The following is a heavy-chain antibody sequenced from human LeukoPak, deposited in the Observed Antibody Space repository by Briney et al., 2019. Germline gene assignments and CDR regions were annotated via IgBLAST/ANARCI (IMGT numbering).Heavy chain of an antibody. CDR2: IRNKANGGTA. J-gene: IGHJ4*02. CDR1: GFTFGDYA. Sequence: PGRSLRLSCTASGFTFGDYAMTWVRQAPGKGLEWVGFIRNKANGGTADYAASVKGRFTISRDDSKTIAYLQMNSLKTEDTAVYFCSRAYSTGWLGINDYWGQGTLVTVSS. D-gene: IGHD6-19*01. CDR3: SRAYSTGWLGINDY. V-gene: IGHV3-49*04.